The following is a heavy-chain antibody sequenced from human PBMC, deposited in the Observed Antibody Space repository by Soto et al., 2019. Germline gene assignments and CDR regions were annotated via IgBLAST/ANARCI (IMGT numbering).Heavy chain of an antibody. V-gene: IGHV4-61*01. J-gene: IGHJ4*02. CDR3: ASFLRTYKTFDY. Sequence: SETLSLTCTVSGGSVSSGSYYWGWIRQPPGKGLEWIGYIYYSGSTNYNPSLKSRVTISVDTSKNQFSLKLSSVTAADTAVYYCASFLRTYKTFDYWGQGTLVTVSS. CDR1: GGSVSSGSYY. CDR2: IYYSGST. D-gene: IGHD1-1*01.